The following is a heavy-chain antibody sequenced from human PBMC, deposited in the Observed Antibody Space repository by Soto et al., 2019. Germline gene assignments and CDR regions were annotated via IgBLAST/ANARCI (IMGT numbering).Heavy chain of an antibody. CDR2: IRSKANSYET. V-gene: IGHV3-73*01. CDR3: TRLDWNDDAFDI. J-gene: IGHJ3*02. D-gene: IGHD1-1*01. Sequence: GGSLRLSCAASGFTFSGSAMHWVRQASGKGLEWVGRIRSKANSYETAYAASVKGRFTISRDDSKNTAYLQMNSLKTEDTAVYYCTRLDWNDDAFDIWGQGTMVTVSS. CDR1: GFTFSGSA.